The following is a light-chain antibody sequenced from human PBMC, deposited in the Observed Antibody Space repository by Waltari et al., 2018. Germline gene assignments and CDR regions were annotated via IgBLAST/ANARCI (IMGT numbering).Light chain of an antibody. J-gene: IGKJ1*01. CDR1: QSVLDISKNMDY. Sequence: DIVMTQSPDSLAVSLGERATIICKSSQSVLDISKNMDYLAWFQQKPGQPPQLLIYWASARDSGVPDRFSGSGSGTDFTLTISSLQAEDVAFYYCQQYYTPPWTFGQGTKVEI. V-gene: IGKV4-1*01. CDR2: WAS. CDR3: QQYYTPPWT.